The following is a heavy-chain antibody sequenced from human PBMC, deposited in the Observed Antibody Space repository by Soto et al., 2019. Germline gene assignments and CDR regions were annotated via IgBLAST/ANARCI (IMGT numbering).Heavy chain of an antibody. V-gene: IGHV3-21*01. CDR3: ARVGMRYCTNGVCYIDY. J-gene: IGHJ4*02. Sequence: PGGSLRLSCAASGFNFSSYSMDWVRQAPGKGLEWVSSISSSSSYIYYADSVKGRFTISRDNAKNSLYLQMNSLRAEDTAVYYCARVGMRYCTNGVCYIDYWGQGTLVTVSS. CDR1: GFNFSSYS. CDR2: ISSSSSYI. D-gene: IGHD2-8*01.